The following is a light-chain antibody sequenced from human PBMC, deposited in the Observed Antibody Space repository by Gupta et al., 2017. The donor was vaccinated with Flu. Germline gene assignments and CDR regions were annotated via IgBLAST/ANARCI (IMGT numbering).Light chain of an antibody. Sequence: DVVLTQSPLSLPVALGQPASISCRSSQSLVSADGNTYLSWFQQRPGQSPRRLIYKSSNRDSGVPDRFSGSVSGTDFTLKISGVEAEDVGIYYCMQGKHCPYTFGRGTKLEI. J-gene: IGKJ2*01. CDR3: MQGKHCPYT. CDR1: QSLVSADGNTY. V-gene: IGKV2-30*01. CDR2: KSS.